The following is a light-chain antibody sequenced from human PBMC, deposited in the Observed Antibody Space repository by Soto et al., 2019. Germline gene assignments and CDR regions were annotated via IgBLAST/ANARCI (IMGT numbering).Light chain of an antibody. CDR2: HAS. J-gene: IGKJ1*01. CDR3: HQYDTYS. V-gene: IGKV1-5*02. Sequence: DIPMSQSPSTLPASVGDRVTIICRASQSIDRWLAWYQQRPGKAPKILIYHASSLETGVPSRFSGSGSGTEFTLTISSLQPDDFATYFCHQYDTYSFGQGTKVDIK. CDR1: QSIDRW.